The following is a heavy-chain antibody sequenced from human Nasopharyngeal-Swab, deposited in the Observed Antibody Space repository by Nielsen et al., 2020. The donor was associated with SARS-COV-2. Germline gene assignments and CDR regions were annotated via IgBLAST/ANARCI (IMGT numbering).Heavy chain of an antibody. CDR3: ARVAGLIAAAGDY. D-gene: IGHD6-13*01. V-gene: IGHV3-21*01. Sequence: VRQAPGKGLEWVSSISSSSSYINYADSVKGRFTISRDNAKNSLYLQMNSLRAEDTAVYYCARVAGLIAAAGDYWGQGTLVTVSS. CDR2: ISSSSSYI. J-gene: IGHJ4*02.